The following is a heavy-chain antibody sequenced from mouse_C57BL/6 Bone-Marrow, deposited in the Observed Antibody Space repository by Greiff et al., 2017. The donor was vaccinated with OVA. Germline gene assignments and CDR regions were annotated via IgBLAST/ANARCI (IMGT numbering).Heavy chain of an antibody. CDR3: ARGNFITTVVAFYWYFDV. V-gene: IGHV5-4*03. D-gene: IGHD1-1*01. Sequence: EVKLVESGGGLVKPGGSLKLSCAASGFTFSSYAMSWVRQTPEKRLEWVATISDGGSYTYYPDNVKGRFTISRDNAKNNLYLQMSHLKSEDTAMYYCARGNFITTVVAFYWYFDVWGTGTTVTVSS. J-gene: IGHJ1*03. CDR1: GFTFSSYA. CDR2: ISDGGSYT.